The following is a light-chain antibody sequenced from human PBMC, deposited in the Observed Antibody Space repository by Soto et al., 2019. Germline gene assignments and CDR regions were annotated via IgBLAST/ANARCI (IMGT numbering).Light chain of an antibody. CDR3: SSFAVNNNLV. CDR1: SSDVGGYNY. CDR2: EVS. Sequence: QSALTQPPSASGSPGQSVTISCTGTSSDVGGYNYVSWYQQHQGKAPKLMISEVSKRPSGVPDRCSGSKSGNTASLTVSGLQAEDDSDYYGSSFAVNNNLVFGGGTKLTVL. V-gene: IGLV2-8*01. J-gene: IGLJ2*01.